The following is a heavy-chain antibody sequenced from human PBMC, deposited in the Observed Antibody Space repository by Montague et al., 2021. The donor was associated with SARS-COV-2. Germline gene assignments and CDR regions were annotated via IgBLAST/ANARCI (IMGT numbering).Heavy chain of an antibody. Sequence: CAISGDSVSSNSAAWNWIRQSPSRGLEWLGRTYYRSKWHNDYAVSVKSRITINPDTSKNQFSLQLKFVTPEDTAVYYCARGWVATIPHMDNWGQGSLVIVSS. CDR3: ARGWVATIPHMDN. D-gene: IGHD5-12*01. J-gene: IGHJ4*02. CDR1: GDSVSSNSAA. V-gene: IGHV6-1*01. CDR2: TYYRSKWHN.